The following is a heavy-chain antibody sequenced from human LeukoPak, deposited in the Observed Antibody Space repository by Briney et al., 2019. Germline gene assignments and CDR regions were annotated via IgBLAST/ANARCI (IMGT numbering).Heavy chain of an antibody. CDR2: ISWDGGST. V-gene: IGHV3-43*01. CDR1: GFTFYDYT. CDR3: AKDLLGGSGTRGYFDY. J-gene: IGHJ4*02. Sequence: GGSLRLSCAASGFTFYDYTMHWVRHAPGKGLEWVSLISWDGGSTYYADSVKGRFTISRDNSKNSLYLQMNSLRTEDTALYYCAKDLLGGSGTRGYFDYWGQGTLVTVSS. D-gene: IGHD3-10*01.